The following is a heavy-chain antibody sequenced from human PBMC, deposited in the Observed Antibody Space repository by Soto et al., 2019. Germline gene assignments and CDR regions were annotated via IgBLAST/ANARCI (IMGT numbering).Heavy chain of an antibody. D-gene: IGHD4-17*01. CDR2: IYSTGST. CDR3: ARGPYGDYFDY. CDR1: GGSISSYY. Sequence: PSETLSLTCSVSGGSISSYYWTWIRQPPGKRLEWIGYIYSTGSTNYNPSLKSRLTISLDTPNNQVSLKLTSVTAADTAVYYCARGPYGDYFDYWGQGTLVTVSS. V-gene: IGHV4-59*01. J-gene: IGHJ4*02.